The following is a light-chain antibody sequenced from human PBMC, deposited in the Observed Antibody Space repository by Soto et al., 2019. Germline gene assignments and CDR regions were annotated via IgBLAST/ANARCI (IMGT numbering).Light chain of an antibody. Sequence: DTVLTQSPGTLSLSPGERAALSCRTSQSVSSSYLAWYQQKPGQAPRLLIYGASNRATGIPDRFSGSGSGTDFTLTISRLEPEDFAVSYCQQYDNSPLTVGGGTKVEIK. CDR2: GAS. V-gene: IGKV3-20*01. CDR3: QQYDNSPLT. J-gene: IGKJ4*01. CDR1: QSVSSSY.